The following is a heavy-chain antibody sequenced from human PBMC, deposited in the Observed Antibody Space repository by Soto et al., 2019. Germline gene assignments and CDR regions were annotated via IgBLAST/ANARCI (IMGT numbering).Heavy chain of an antibody. J-gene: IGHJ4*02. V-gene: IGHV3-73*01. Sequence: GGSLRLSCAASGFTFGGSAMHWVRQASGKGLEWVGHIRSKTNSYATAYSESVKGRFTISKDDSMNTAYLQMNSLKTEDTAVYFCTRQTDAVQWLVVPTDYNLDYWGRG. CDR1: GFTFGGSA. D-gene: IGHD6-19*01. CDR2: IRSKTNSYAT. CDR3: TRQTDAVQWLVVPTDYNLDY.